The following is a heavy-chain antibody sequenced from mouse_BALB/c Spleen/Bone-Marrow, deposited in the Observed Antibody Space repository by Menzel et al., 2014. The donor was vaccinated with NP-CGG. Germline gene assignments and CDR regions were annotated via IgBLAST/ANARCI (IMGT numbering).Heavy chain of an antibody. CDR2: IYPGSGNT. V-gene: IGHV1-84*02. Sequence: LEESGPELVKPGASVKISCKASGYIFTDYYINWVKQKPGQGLEWIGWIYPGSGNTKYNEKFKGKATLTVDTSSSTAYMQLGSLTSEGTAEYFCAIHGRYAMDYWGQGTSVTVPS. CDR3: AIHGRYAMDY. CDR1: GYIFTDYY. D-gene: IGHD3-1*01. J-gene: IGHJ4*01.